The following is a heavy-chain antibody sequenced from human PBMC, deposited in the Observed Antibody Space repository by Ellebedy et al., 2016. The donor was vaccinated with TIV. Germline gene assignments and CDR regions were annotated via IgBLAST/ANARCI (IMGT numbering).Heavy chain of an antibody. CDR1: GFTFSTYA. CDR2: ISGTGSNL. D-gene: IGHD3-16*01. J-gene: IGHJ2*01. Sequence: GESLKISCVASGFTFSTYAMSWVRQAPGKGPEWVSEISGTGSNLGYADAVKGRFRISRDNSKDTLYLQMNSLRVGDTAVYYCAKGDWGWGAWYFDLWGRGTLVTVSS. V-gene: IGHV3-23*01. CDR3: AKGDWGWGAWYFDL.